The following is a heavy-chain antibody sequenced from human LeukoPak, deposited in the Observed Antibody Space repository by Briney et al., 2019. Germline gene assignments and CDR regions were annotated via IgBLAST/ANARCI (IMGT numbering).Heavy chain of an antibody. CDR1: GFTFSSYA. J-gene: IGHJ6*02. V-gene: IGHV3-30-3*01. Sequence: GGSLRLSCAASGFTFSSYAMHWVRQAPGKGLEWVAVISYDGSNKYYADSVKGRFTISRDNSKNTLYLQMNSLRAEDTAVYYWGRGGEGGGYQLLHYYYGMDVWGQGTTVTVSS. CDR2: ISYDGSNK. CDR3: GRGGEGGGYQLLHYYYGMDV. D-gene: IGHD2-2*01.